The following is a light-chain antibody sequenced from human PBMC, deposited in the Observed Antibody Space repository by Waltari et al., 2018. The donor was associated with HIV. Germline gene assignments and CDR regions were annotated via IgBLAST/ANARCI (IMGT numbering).Light chain of an antibody. J-gene: IGLJ1*01. Sequence: QSALTQPASVSGSPGQSIPIPCTGTSSDVGGYNYVSWYQQHPGKAPKLMISEVSNRPSGVTNRFSGSKSGNTASLTISGLQVEDEADYYCSSYTSSSTLYVFGTGTKVTVL. CDR2: EVS. CDR3: SSYTSSSTLYV. V-gene: IGLV2-14*01. CDR1: SSDVGGYNY.